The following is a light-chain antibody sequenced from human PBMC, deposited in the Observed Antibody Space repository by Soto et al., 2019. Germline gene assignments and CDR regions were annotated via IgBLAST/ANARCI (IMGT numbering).Light chain of an antibody. V-gene: IGKV1-33*01. Sequence: SQVTQPAPYQSQXLGDXVTRXXXXIQDIATYLNWYQQKPGKAPLVLLYDASNVETGVQSRLSAGGSGTHFTPTISTLQPEDIATYYCQQYDKRGPRWSFGQRS. CDR2: DAS. CDR3: QQYDKRGPRWS. J-gene: IGKJ1*01. CDR1: QDIATY.